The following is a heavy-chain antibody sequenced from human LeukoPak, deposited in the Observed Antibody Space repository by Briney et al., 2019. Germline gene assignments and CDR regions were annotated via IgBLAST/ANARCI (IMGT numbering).Heavy chain of an antibody. CDR1: GGSFSGYY. CDR2: INHSGST. Sequence: SETLSLTCAVYGGSFSGYYWSWIRQPPGKGLEWIGEINHSGSTNYNPSLKSRVTISVDTSKNQFSLKLSSVTAADTAVYYCASTSIAAHADFDYWGQGTLVTVSS. CDR3: ASTSIAAHADFDY. V-gene: IGHV4-34*01. D-gene: IGHD6-13*01. J-gene: IGHJ4*02.